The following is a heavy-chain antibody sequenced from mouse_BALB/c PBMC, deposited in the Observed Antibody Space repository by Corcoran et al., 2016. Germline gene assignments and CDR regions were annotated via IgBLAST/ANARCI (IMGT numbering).Heavy chain of an antibody. D-gene: IGHD1-1*01. CDR1: GFTFSGFW. Sequence: EVQLLETGGGLVQPGGSRGLSCEGSGFTFSGFWMSWVRQTPGKTLEWIGDINSDGSAINYAPSIKDRFTIFRDNDKSTLYLQMSNVRSEDTATYFCMRFNTTVVDYYAMDYWGQGTSVTVSS. CDR3: MRFNTTVVDYYAMDY. V-gene: IGHV11-2*02. CDR2: INSDGSAI. J-gene: IGHJ4*01.